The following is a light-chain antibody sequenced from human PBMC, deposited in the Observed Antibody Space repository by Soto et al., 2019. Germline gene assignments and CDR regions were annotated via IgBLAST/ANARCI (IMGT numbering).Light chain of an antibody. J-gene: IGKJ2*03. CDR2: GAS. CDR3: QQYGNPPPYS. V-gene: IGKV3-20*01. CDR1: QSVSRSL. Sequence: EIVLTQSPGTLSLSPGERATLSCRASQSVSRSLLAWYQQKPGQAPRLLIYGASTRATGIADRFSGSGFGTDFPLTISRLEPEDFAVYYCQQYGNPPPYSFGQGTKLEIK.